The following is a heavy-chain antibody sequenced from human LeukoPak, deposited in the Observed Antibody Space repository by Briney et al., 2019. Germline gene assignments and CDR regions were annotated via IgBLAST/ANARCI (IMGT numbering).Heavy chain of an antibody. D-gene: IGHD1-1*01. J-gene: IGHJ4*02. CDR3: ARGDWTTRVSYFDY. V-gene: IGHV3-48*03. CDR1: GFTFSSYE. CDR2: ISSSGSTI. Sequence: GGSLRLSCAASGFTFSSYEMNWVRQAPGKGLEWVSYISSSGSTIYYADSVKGRFTISRGNAKNSLYLQMNSLRAEDTAVYYCARGDWTTRVSYFDYWGQGTLVTVSS.